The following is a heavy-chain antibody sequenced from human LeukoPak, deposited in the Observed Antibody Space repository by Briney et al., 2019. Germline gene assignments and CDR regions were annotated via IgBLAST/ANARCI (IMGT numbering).Heavy chain of an antibody. CDR2: INKGGSYI. V-gene: IGHV3-21*01. Sequence: GGSLRLSCAASGFTFRDYTMNWVRQAPGKGLEWVSAINKGGSYIKYADSVKGRFTVSRDNAKNSLFLQMNNLRVEDTAVYFCAREVLIVVEPAANTIDYWGQGTRVTVSS. CDR3: AREVLIVVEPAANTIDY. J-gene: IGHJ4*02. CDR1: GFTFRDYT. D-gene: IGHD2-2*01.